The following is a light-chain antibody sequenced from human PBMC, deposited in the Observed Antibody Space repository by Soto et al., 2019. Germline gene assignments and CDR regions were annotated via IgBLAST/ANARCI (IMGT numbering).Light chain of an antibody. CDR2: GAS. CDR3: QQYNNWPRT. V-gene: IGKV3-15*01. J-gene: IGKJ1*01. CDR1: QRVNIN. Sequence: AQSAGTLSLSPGERATLSCWASQRVNINLAWYQQKNGQAPRLLIYGASTRATGIPARFSGSVYGTEFNLTISSLQSEDFGVYYCQQYNNWPRTFGQGTKVDI.